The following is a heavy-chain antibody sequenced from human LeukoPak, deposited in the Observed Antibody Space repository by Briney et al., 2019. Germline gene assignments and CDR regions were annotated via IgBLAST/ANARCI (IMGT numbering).Heavy chain of an antibody. J-gene: IGHJ5*02. CDR3: ATSFYSSSGNWFDP. CDR2: FDPEDGET. V-gene: IGHV1-24*01. Sequence: ASVKVSCKVSGYTLTELSMHWVRQAPGKGLEWMGGFDPEDGETIYAQKFQGRVTMTEDTSTDTAYMELSSLRSEDTAVYYCATSFYSSSGNWFDPWAREPWSPSPQ. CDR1: GYTLTELS. D-gene: IGHD6-6*01.